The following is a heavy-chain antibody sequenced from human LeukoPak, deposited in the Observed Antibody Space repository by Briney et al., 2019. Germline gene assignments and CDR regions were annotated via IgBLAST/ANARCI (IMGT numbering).Heavy chain of an antibody. CDR1: GFTFSSYS. J-gene: IGHJ4*02. Sequence: GGSLRLSCAASGFTFSSYSMNWVRQAPGKWLEWVSSISSSSSYIYYADSVKGRFTISRDNAKNSLYLQMNSLRAEDTAVYYCARDPTTYGSGSYYYYFDYWGQGTLVTVSS. CDR2: ISSSSSYI. D-gene: IGHD3-10*01. CDR3: ARDPTTYGSGSYYYYFDY. V-gene: IGHV3-21*01.